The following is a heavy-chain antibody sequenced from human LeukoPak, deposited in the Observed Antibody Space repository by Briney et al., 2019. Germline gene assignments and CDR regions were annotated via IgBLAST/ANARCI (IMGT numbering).Heavy chain of an antibody. CDR3: ARATNPMVRGVSRD. J-gene: IGHJ4*02. D-gene: IGHD3-10*01. CDR2: MNPNSGNT. Sequence: ASVKVSCKASGYTFTSYDINWVRQATGQGLEWMGWMNPNSGNTGYAQKFQGRVTMTRNTSISTACMELSSLRSEDTAVYYCARATNPMVRGVSRDWGQGTLVTVSS. V-gene: IGHV1-8*01. CDR1: GYTFTSYD.